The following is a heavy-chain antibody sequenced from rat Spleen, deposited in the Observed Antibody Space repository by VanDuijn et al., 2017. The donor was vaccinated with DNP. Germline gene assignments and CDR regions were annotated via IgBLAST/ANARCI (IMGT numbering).Heavy chain of an antibody. J-gene: IGHJ2*01. V-gene: IGHV5-25*01. D-gene: IGHD1-10*01. Sequence: EVQLVESGGGLVQPGRSLKLSCAASGFTFSNYDMAWVRQAPTKGLEWVASISTSGGSTYYRDSVKGRFTVSRDNAKSTLYLQMDSLRSEDTATYYCTRHGGTTYYFDHWGQGVLVTVSS. CDR1: GFTFSNYD. CDR2: ISTSGGST. CDR3: TRHGGTTYYFDH.